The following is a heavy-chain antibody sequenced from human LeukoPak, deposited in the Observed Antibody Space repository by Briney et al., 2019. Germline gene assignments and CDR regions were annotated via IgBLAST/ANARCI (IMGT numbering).Heavy chain of an antibody. CDR3: ASSGSSGFVYYFDY. V-gene: IGHV1-2*02. CDR1: GYXFTGYY. Sequence: ASVKVSCKASGYXFTGYYIHWVRQAPGQGLEWMGWINPNSGGTNYAQKFQGRVAMTRDTSISTAYMELSRLRSDDTAVYYCASSGSSGFVYYFDYWGQGTLVTVSS. J-gene: IGHJ4*02. CDR2: INPNSGGT. D-gene: IGHD3-22*01.